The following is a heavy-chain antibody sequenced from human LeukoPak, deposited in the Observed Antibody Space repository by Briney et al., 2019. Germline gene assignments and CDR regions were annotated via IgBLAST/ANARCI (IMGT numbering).Heavy chain of an antibody. D-gene: IGHD3-22*01. CDR1: GFTFRNYG. V-gene: IGHV3-30*03. CDR3: ARSFYESSGYYLGY. Sequence: GGSLRLSCAASGFTFRNYGMQWVRQAPGKGLEWVAVVSYDGGTTFYADSVKGRFTISRDNSKNTLDLQMFSLRVEDTAVYYCARSFYESSGYYLGYWGQGTLVTVSS. CDR2: VSYDGGTT. J-gene: IGHJ4*02.